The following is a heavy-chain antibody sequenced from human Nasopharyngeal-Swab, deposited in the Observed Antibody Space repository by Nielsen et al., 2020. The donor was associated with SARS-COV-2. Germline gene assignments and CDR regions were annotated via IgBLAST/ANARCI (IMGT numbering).Heavy chain of an antibody. Sequence: GESLKISCAASGFTFSSYAMHWVRQALGKGLEWVAVISYDGDNKYYADSVKGRFTISRDNSKNTLYLQMNSLKTEDTAVYYCTTGTWFGVDYWGQGTLVTVSS. CDR1: GFTFSSYA. V-gene: IGHV3-30-3*01. CDR3: TTGTWFGVDY. CDR2: ISYDGDNK. J-gene: IGHJ4*02. D-gene: IGHD3-10*01.